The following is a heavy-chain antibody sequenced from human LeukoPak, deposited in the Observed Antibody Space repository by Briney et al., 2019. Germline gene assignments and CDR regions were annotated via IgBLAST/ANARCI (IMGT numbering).Heavy chain of an antibody. J-gene: IGHJ4*02. CDR1: GASVNSFY. CDR3: ARAPYQTGRFDY. Sequence: SETLSLTCTVSGASVNSFYWNWIRQPPGKGLEWIGYIYYSGSPNYNPSLKSRVTMSIDTSKNQFSLKLNSVTAADTAVYFCARAPYQTGRFDYWGQGTLVTVSS. V-gene: IGHV4-59*02. CDR2: IYYSGSP. D-gene: IGHD7-27*01.